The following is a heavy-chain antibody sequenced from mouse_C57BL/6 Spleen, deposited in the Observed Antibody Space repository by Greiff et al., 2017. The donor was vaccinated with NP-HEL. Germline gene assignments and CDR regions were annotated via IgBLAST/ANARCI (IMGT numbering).Heavy chain of an antibody. V-gene: IGHV1-19*01. CDR1: GYTFTDYY. Sequence: DVQLQESGPVLVKPGASVKMSCKASGYTFTDYYMNWVKQSNGKSLEWIGVINPYNGGTSYNQKFKGKATLTVDKSSSTAYMELNSLTSEDSAVYYCARRFDDLKGGFAYWGQGTLVTVSA. CDR2: INPYNGGT. J-gene: IGHJ3*01. CDR3: ARRFDDLKGGFAY.